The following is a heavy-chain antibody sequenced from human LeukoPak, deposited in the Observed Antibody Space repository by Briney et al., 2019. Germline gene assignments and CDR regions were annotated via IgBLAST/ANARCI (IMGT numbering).Heavy chain of an antibody. CDR2: IYSSGTT. CDR3: ARGADRFGP. CDR1: GGSIRSYY. V-gene: IGHV4-59*08. J-gene: IGHJ5*02. Sequence: SETLSLTCTVSGGSIRSYYWTWIRQPPGKGLEWIGYIYSSGTTSYNPSLKSRVTISIDTSKNQISLKMSSLTAADTAVYYCARGADRFGPWGQGTLVTVSS.